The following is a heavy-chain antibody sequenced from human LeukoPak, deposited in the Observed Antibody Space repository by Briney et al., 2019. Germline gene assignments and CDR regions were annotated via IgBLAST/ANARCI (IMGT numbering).Heavy chain of an antibody. J-gene: IGHJ4*02. CDR3: ARGRSYDYVWGSYRQTAFDY. Sequence: SETLSLTCTVSGGSISSSSYYWGWIRQPPGKGLEWIGIIYYSGSTYSNPSLKSLVTISVDTSKNQFSLKLSSVTAADTAVYYCARGRSYDYVWGSYRQTAFDYWGQGTLVTVSS. D-gene: IGHD3-16*02. V-gene: IGHV4-39*01. CDR2: IYYSGST. CDR1: GGSISSSSYY.